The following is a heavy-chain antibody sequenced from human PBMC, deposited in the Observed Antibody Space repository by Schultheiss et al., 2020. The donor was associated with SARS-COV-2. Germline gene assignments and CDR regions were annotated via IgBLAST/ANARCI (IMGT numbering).Heavy chain of an antibody. CDR3: TRHGSGSYDSVDY. V-gene: IGHV3-9*01. CDR1: GFTFDDYA. D-gene: IGHD1-26*01. CDR2: ISWNSGSI. Sequence: GGSLRLSCEASGFTFDDYAMHWVRQAPGKGLEWVSGISWNSGSIGYADSVKGRFTISRDNAKNSLYLQMNSLKTEDTAVYYCTRHGSGSYDSVDYWGQGTLVTVSS. J-gene: IGHJ4*02.